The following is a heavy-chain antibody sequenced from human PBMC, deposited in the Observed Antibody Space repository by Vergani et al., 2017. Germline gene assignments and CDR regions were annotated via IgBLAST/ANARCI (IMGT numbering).Heavy chain of an antibody. J-gene: IGHJ2*01. CDR1: GGSFSGYY. D-gene: IGHD6-13*01. CDR3: ARGGGVHSSSWFGSAGYFDL. Sequence: QVQLQQWGAGLLKPSETLSLTCAVYGGSFSGYYWSWIRQPPGKGLEWIGEINHSGSTNYNPSLKSRVTISVDTSKNQFSLQLSSVTAADTAVYYWARGGGVHSSSWFGSAGYFDLWGRGTLVTVSS. CDR2: INHSGST. V-gene: IGHV4-34*01.